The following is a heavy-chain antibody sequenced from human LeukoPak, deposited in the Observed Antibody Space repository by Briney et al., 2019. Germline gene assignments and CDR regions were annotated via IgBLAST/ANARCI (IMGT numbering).Heavy chain of an antibody. CDR3: ARDGLAVAGINWFDP. V-gene: IGHV4-39*07. CDR1: GASISIISYY. CDR2: IYYSGST. Sequence: SETLSLTCTVSGASISIISYYWGWIRQPPGKGLERIGSIYYSGSTYYNPSLKSRVTISVDTSKNQFSLKLSSVTAADTAVYYCARDGLAVAGINWFDPWGQGTLVTVSS. J-gene: IGHJ5*02. D-gene: IGHD6-19*01.